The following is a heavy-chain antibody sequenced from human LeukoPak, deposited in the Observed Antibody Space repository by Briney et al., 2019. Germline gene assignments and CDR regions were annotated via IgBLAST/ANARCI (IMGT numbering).Heavy chain of an antibody. CDR3: AREGGGITGTTS. J-gene: IGHJ4*02. D-gene: IGHD1-20*01. CDR2: IYYSRST. Sequence: SETLSLTCTVSGGSISSGGYYWSWIRQHPGKGLEWIGYIYYSRSTYYNPSLKSRVTISVDTSKNQFSLKLSSVTAADTAVYYCAREGGGITGTTSWGQGTLVTVSS. CDR1: GGSISSGGYY. V-gene: IGHV4-31*03.